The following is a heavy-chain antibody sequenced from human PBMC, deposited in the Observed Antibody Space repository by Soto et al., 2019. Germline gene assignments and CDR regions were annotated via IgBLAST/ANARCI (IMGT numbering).Heavy chain of an antibody. CDR2: MSGTGGIT. CDR1: GFTFSSYA. Sequence: EVQLLESGGGLVQPGRSLRLSCAASGFTFSSYAMNWVRQAPGKGLEWVSAMSGTGGITYDEESVKGRLTISRDNSKNTLYLQMNSLRVEDTAVFYCAKAGFSSGWSPSYFDYWGQGTLVTVSS. D-gene: IGHD6-19*01. CDR3: AKAGFSSGWSPSYFDY. V-gene: IGHV3-23*01. J-gene: IGHJ4*02.